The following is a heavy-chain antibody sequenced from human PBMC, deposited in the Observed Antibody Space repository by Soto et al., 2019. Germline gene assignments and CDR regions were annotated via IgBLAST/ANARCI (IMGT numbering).Heavy chain of an antibody. V-gene: IGHV1-69*13. CDR3: ARALEMATITFDY. J-gene: IGHJ4*02. CDR1: GGTFSSYA. CDR2: IIPIFGTA. D-gene: IGHD5-12*01. Sequence: SVKVSCKASGGTFSSYAISWVRQAPGQGLEWMGRIIPIFGTANYAQKFQGRVTITADESTSTAYMELSSLRFEDSAVYYCARALEMATITFDYWGQGTLVTVSS.